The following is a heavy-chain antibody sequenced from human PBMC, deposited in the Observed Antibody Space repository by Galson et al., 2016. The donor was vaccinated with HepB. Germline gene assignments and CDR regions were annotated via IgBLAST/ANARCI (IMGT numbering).Heavy chain of an antibody. Sequence: TLSLTCTVSGGSITNGGFYWAWIRQPAGKGLEWIGQIYTSGITHYKPSLNSRVTISLATSKNQLSLKLRSVTAAATAIYYCARGAVVVTDVYYYAMDVWGKGTTVIISS. CDR3: ARGAVVVTDVYYYAMDV. J-gene: IGHJ6*04. D-gene: IGHD2-21*02. CDR1: GGSITNGGFY. V-gene: IGHV4-61*09. CDR2: IYTSGIT.